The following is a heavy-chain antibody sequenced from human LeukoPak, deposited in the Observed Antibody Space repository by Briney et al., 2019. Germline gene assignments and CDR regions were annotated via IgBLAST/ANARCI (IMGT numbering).Heavy chain of an antibody. CDR1: GGSISSYY. Sequence: PSETLSLTCTVSGGSISSYYWSWIRQPPGKGLEWIGYIYYSGSTSYNPSLMSRVTISVDTSKSQFSLKLNSVTAADTAVYYCAGAAQDTALAADYWGQGTLVTVSS. J-gene: IGHJ4*02. D-gene: IGHD5-18*01. CDR3: AGAAQDTALAADY. CDR2: IYYSGST. V-gene: IGHV4-59*01.